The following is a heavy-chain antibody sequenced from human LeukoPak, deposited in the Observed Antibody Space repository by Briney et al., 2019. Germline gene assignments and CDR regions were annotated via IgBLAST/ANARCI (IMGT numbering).Heavy chain of an antibody. Sequence: SGTLSPTCTFLGGSIRNYYWSGIRQPAGKGVGGIGGMYTSGSSNYNPTLHSRVTMSVDTSKNQFSLKLSSVTAADAAVYYCARDYRTKGPHSWYDFGYWGQGTLVTVSS. V-gene: IGHV4-4*07. D-gene: IGHD6-13*01. CDR3: ARDYRTKGPHSWYDFGY. CDR2: MYTSGSS. CDR1: GGSIRNYY. J-gene: IGHJ4*02.